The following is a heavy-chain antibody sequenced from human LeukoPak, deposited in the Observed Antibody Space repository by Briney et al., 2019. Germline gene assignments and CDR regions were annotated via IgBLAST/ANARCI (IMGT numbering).Heavy chain of an antibody. V-gene: IGHV4-39*07. D-gene: IGHD3-16*01. J-gene: IGHJ4*02. CDR1: GGSISSSRYY. CDR3: ARGPAGGIDY. Sequence: SETLSLTCTVSGGSISSSRYYWGWIRQPPGKGLEWIGTIYYSGTTYYNPSLKSRVTISVDTSKNQFSLKLSSVTAADTAVYYCARGPAGGIDYWGQGTLVTVSS. CDR2: IYYSGTT.